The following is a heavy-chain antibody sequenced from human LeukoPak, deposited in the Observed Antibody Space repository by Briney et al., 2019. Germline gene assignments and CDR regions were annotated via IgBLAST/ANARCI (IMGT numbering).Heavy chain of an antibody. V-gene: IGHV1-46*03. J-gene: IGHJ1*01. Sequence: GASVKVSCKASGYTFTSYYMHWVRQAHGQGQEWKGIINPSGGSTSNEQKFQGRVTMTRDTYKSEVYMELSSLRSEDTAVYYCARAPIAAHFQHWGQGTLVTVSS. CDR3: ARAPIAAHFQH. CDR1: GYTFTSYY. D-gene: IGHD6-13*01. CDR2: INPSGGST.